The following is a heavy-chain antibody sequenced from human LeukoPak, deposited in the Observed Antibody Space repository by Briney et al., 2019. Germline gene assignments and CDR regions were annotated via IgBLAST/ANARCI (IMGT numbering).Heavy chain of an antibody. D-gene: IGHD6-19*01. J-gene: IGHJ4*02. CDR1: GYSFTSYW. V-gene: IGHV5-51*01. CDR2: IYPGDSDT. CDR3: ARMVGSIAVAGRAFDY. Sequence: GESLKISCKGSGYSFTSYWIGWVRQMPGKGLEWMGIIYPGDSDTRYSPSFQGQVTISADKSTSTAYLQWSSLKASDTAMYYCARMVGSIAVAGRAFDYWGQGTLVTVSS.